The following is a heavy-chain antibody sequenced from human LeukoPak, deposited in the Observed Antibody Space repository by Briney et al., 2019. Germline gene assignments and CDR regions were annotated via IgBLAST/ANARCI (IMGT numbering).Heavy chain of an antibody. CDR3: AKPSSGWTSFDY. V-gene: IGHV3-21*04. D-gene: IGHD6-19*01. CDR1: GFTFSSYS. J-gene: IGHJ4*02. CDR2: ISSSSRHI. Sequence: GGSLRLSCAASGFTFSSYSMNWVRQAPGKGLEWVSSISSSSRHIYYADSVKGRFTISRDNAKNTLYLQVNSLRAEDTAVYYCAKPSSGWTSFDYWGQGTLVTVSS.